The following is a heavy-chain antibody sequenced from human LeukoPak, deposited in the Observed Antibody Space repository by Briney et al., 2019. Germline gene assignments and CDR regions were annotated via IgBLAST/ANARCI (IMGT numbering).Heavy chain of an antibody. V-gene: IGHV3-21*01. CDR2: ISSSSSYI. CDR3: ARAPDFWSGYIDY. Sequence: GGSLRLSCAASGFTFSSYSMNWVRQAPGKGLEWVSSISSSSSYIYYADSVKGRLTISRDNAKNSLYLQMNSLRAEDTAVYYCARAPDFWSGYIDYWGQGTLVTVSS. CDR1: GFTFSSYS. D-gene: IGHD3-3*01. J-gene: IGHJ4*02.